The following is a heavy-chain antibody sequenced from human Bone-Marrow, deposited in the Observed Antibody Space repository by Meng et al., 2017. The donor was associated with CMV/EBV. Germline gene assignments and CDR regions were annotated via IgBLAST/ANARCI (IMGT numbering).Heavy chain of an antibody. CDR3: ARDGHWGPDY. D-gene: IGHD7-27*01. V-gene: IGHV1-2*02. CDR2: IRSGNGAT. CDR1: GYSFTDGY. J-gene: IGHJ4*02. Sequence: CKACGYSFTDGYLGWMRQAPRQGLGWMGWIRSGNGATHYAGDFQGRVTINRDTSISTLYLELNSLTSDDTGIYYCARDGHWGPDYWGQGALVTVSS.